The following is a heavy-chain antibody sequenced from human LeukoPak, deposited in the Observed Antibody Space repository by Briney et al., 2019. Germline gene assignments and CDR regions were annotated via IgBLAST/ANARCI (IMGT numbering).Heavy chain of an antibody. CDR3: ARDLGIVVVPAAILDDY. Sequence: GGSLRLSCAASGFTFSSYEMNWVRQAPGKGLEWVSYFSSSGSTIYYADSVKGRFTISRDNAKNSLYLQMNSLRAEDTAVYYCARDLGIVVVPAAILDDYWGQGTLVTVSS. CDR2: FSSSGSTI. V-gene: IGHV3-48*03. D-gene: IGHD2-2*01. CDR1: GFTFSSYE. J-gene: IGHJ4*02.